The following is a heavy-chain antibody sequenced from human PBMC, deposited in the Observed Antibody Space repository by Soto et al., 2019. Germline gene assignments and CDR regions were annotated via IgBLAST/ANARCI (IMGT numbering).Heavy chain of an antibody. Sequence: SETLSLTCTVSGGSISGGGYYWSWIRQHPGKGLEWIGYIYYSGSTYYNPSLKSRVTISVDTSKNQFSLKLSSVTAADTAVYYCARDRAGYDILTGYRRVDAFDIWGQGTMVTVSS. D-gene: IGHD3-9*01. CDR2: IYYSGST. V-gene: IGHV4-31*03. CDR3: ARDRAGYDILTGYRRVDAFDI. J-gene: IGHJ3*02. CDR1: GGSISGGGYY.